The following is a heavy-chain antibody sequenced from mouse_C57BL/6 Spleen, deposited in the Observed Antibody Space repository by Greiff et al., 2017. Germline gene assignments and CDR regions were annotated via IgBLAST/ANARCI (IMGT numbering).Heavy chain of an antibody. CDR1: GFTFSSYA. CDR3: AREGGSSYWYFDV. D-gene: IGHD1-1*01. Sequence: EVMLVESGGGLVKPGGSLKLSCAASGFTFSSYAMSWVRQTPEKRLEWVATISDGGSYTYYPDNVKGRFTISRDNAKNNLYRQRSHLKSEDTAMYYGAREGGSSYWYFDVWGTGTTVTVSS. V-gene: IGHV5-4*01. J-gene: IGHJ1*03. CDR2: ISDGGSYT.